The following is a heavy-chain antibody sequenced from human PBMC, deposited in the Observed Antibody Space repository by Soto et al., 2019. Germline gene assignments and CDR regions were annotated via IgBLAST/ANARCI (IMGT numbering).Heavy chain of an antibody. V-gene: IGHV1-69*01. D-gene: IGHD4-17*01. CDR2: IIPIFGTA. J-gene: IGHJ6*02. CDR1: GGTFSSYA. Sequence: QVQLVQSGAEVKKPGSSVKVSCKASGGTFSSYAISWVRQAPGQGLEWMGGIIPIFGTANYAQKFQGRVTSTADESKRTAYMELSSLRSEDTAVYYCARDSGGTTVAFGMAGWGQGTTVNVSS. CDR3: ARDSGGTTVAFGMAG.